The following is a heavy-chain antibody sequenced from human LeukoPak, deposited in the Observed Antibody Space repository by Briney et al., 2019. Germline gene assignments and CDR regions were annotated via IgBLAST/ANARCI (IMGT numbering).Heavy chain of an antibody. V-gene: IGHV3-23*01. D-gene: IGHD2-21*01. J-gene: IGHJ1*01. CDR3: AKILSVLWWNRAVDQYFQH. Sequence: GGSLRLSCAASGFTFSSYAMSWVRQAPGKGLEWVSAISGSGGSTYYADSVKGRFTISRDNSKNTLYLQMNSLRAEDTAVYYCAKILSVLWWNRAVDQYFQHWGQGTLVTVSS. CDR1: GFTFSSYA. CDR2: ISGSGGST.